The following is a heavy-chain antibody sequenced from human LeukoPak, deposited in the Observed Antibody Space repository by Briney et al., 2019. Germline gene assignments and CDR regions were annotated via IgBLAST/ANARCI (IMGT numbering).Heavy chain of an antibody. CDR2: ISVYNDNT. J-gene: IGHJ4*02. Sequence: ASVKVSCKASGYTFINYGISWVRQAPGQRLEWMGWISVYNDNTKYAQKFQGRVTMTTDTSTSTAYMELRSLRSDDTAVYYCARGMPFDYWGQGTLVTVSS. D-gene: IGHD2-2*01. CDR1: GYTFINYG. CDR3: ARGMPFDY. V-gene: IGHV1-18*01.